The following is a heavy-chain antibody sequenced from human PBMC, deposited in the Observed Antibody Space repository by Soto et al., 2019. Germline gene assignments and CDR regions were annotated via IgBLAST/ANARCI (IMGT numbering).Heavy chain of an antibody. CDR1: GFTFSNAW. D-gene: IGHD3-10*01. V-gene: IGHV3-15*01. Sequence: GGSLRLSCAASGFTFSNAWMSWVRQAPGKGLEWVGRMKSKTDGGTTDYSAPVKGRFTISRDYSKNTLYLKMNSLKTEDTAVYYCTTENYYGSGSYYLPYYYYGMEVWGQGTTVTVSS. CDR3: TTENYYGSGSYYLPYYYYGMEV. J-gene: IGHJ6*02. CDR2: MKSKTDGGTT.